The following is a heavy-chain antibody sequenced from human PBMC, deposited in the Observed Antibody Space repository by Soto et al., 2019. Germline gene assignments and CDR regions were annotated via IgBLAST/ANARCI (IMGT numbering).Heavy chain of an antibody. D-gene: IGHD6-13*01. Sequence: QVQLVESGGGVVQPGRSLRLSCAASGFTFSSYGMHWVRQAPGKGLEWVAVIWYDGSNKYYADSVKGRFTISRDNSKNTRYLQMNSLRAEDTAVYYCAREWYSSSWYSYYGMDVWGQGTTVTVSS. CDR1: GFTFSSYG. CDR3: AREWYSSSWYSYYGMDV. CDR2: IWYDGSNK. J-gene: IGHJ6*02. V-gene: IGHV3-33*01.